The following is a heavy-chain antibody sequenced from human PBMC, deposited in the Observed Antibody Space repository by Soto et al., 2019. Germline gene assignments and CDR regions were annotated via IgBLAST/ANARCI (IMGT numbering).Heavy chain of an antibody. CDR2: ISSSSSYI. Sequence: GGSLRLSCAASGFTFSSYSMNWVRQAPGKGLEWVSSISSSSSYIYYADSVKGRFTISRDNAKNSLYLQMNSLRAEDTAVYYCARDRYYYDSSGYPPDYWGQGTLVTVSS. V-gene: IGHV3-21*01. D-gene: IGHD3-22*01. J-gene: IGHJ4*02. CDR1: GFTFSSYS. CDR3: ARDRYYYDSSGYPPDY.